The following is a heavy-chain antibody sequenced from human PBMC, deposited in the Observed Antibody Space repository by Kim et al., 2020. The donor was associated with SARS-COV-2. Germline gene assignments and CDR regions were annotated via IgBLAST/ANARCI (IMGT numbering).Heavy chain of an antibody. CDR3: TSSGGSGHY. D-gene: IGHD2-15*01. J-gene: IGHJ4*02. CDR2: GTT. V-gene: IGHV3-49*02. Sequence: GTTEYAASVKGRFTISRDDSKSIAYLQMNSLKTEDTAVYYCTSSGGSGHYWGQGTLVTVSS.